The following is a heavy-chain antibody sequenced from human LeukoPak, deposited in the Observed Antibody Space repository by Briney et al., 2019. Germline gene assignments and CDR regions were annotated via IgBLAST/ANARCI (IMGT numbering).Heavy chain of an antibody. CDR1: GGSISSGSYY. CDR2: IYTSGST. D-gene: IGHD5-24*01. J-gene: IGHJ4*02. Sequence: PSETLSLTCTVSGGSISSGSYYWSWIRQPAGKGLEWIGRIYTSGSTNYNPSLKSRVTISVDTSKNQFSLKLSSVTAADTAVYYCASTLGGYKPPPLTDWGQGTLVTVSS. CDR3: ASTLGGYKPPPLTD. V-gene: IGHV4-61*02.